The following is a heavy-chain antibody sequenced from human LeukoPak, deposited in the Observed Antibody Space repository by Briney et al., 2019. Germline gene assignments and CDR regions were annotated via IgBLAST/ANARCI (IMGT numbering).Heavy chain of an antibody. V-gene: IGHV1-2*02. Sequence: GASVKVSCKASGYIFTDYYLHWVRQAPGQGLEWMGWINPNSGGTNDAQKFQGRVTMTTDTSISTAYMELSRLRSDDTAVYYCARGGWSGYSYGSEPEKYFDYWGQGTLVTVSS. CDR3: ARGGWSGYSYGSEPEKYFDY. J-gene: IGHJ4*02. CDR2: INPNSGGT. D-gene: IGHD5-18*01. CDR1: GYIFTDYY.